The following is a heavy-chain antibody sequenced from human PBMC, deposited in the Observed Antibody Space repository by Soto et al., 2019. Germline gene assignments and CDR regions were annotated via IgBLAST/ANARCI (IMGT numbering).Heavy chain of an antibody. CDR3: ARQRTTVVTQAYFDH. J-gene: IGHJ4*02. CDR1: GESISSSSYY. D-gene: IGHD2-21*02. Sequence: XGTLCLTGIVSGESISSSSYYWGWIRQPPGKGLEWIGSIYYSGRTYYNPSFKSRVTISIDTSKNQFSLKLSSVTATDTAVYYCARQRTTVVTQAYFDHWGQGALVTVSS. CDR2: IYYSGRT. V-gene: IGHV4-39*01.